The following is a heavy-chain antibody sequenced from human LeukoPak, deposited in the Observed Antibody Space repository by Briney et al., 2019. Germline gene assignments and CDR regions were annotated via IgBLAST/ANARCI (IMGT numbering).Heavy chain of an antibody. CDR1: GFTFSSYG. V-gene: IGHV3-33*01. CDR3: AREILGYSSGWVDY. Sequence: GRSLRLSCAASGFTFSSYGMHWVRQAPGKGLEWVAVIWYDGSNKYYADSVKGRFTISRDNSKNTLYLQMNSLRAEDTAVYYCAREILGYSSGWVDYWGQGTLVTVS. D-gene: IGHD6-19*01. CDR2: IWYDGSNK. J-gene: IGHJ4*02.